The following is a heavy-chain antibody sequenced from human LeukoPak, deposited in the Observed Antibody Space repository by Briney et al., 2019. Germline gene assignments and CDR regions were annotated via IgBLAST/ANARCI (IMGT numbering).Heavy chain of an antibody. CDR2: IYYSGST. CDR1: GGSISSHY. Sequence: SETLSLTCTVSGGSISSHYWSWIRQPPGKGLEWIGYIYYSGSTNYNPSLKSRVTISVDTSKNQFSLKLSSVTAADTAVYYCARVRRFLEWPRRGSAFDIWGQGTMVTVSS. CDR3: ARVRRFLEWPRRGSAFDI. J-gene: IGHJ3*02. D-gene: IGHD3-3*01. V-gene: IGHV4-59*11.